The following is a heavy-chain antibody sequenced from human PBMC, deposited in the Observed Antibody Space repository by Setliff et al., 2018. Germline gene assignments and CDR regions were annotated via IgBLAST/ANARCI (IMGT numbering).Heavy chain of an antibody. D-gene: IGHD6-13*01. CDR1: GASISSGSNY. Sequence: PSETLSLTCSVSGASISSGSNYWGWIRQPAGKGVEWIGHILSSGGTNYNPSLKNRVSISLDTSKNQFSLNLNSVTAADTAVYFCARDTPHDPVSSNWYRNWFDPWGQGILVTSPQ. CDR3: ARDTPHDPVSSNWYRNWFDP. CDR2: ILSSGGT. J-gene: IGHJ5*02. V-gene: IGHV4-61*09.